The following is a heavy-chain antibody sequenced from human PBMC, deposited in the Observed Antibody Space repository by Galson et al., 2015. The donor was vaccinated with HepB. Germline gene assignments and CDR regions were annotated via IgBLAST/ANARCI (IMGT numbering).Heavy chain of an antibody. D-gene: IGHD1-1*01. V-gene: IGHV3-30*18. CDR3: AKDSGTLPGYYYMDV. Sequence: SLRLSCAASGFTFSSYAMSWVRQAPGKGLEWVAVLSYDGTNKYYADSVKGRFTISRDNSKNTLYLQMNSLRAEDTAVYYCAKDSGTLPGYYYMDVWGKGTTVTVSS. CDR2: LSYDGTNK. CDR1: GFTFSSYA. J-gene: IGHJ6*03.